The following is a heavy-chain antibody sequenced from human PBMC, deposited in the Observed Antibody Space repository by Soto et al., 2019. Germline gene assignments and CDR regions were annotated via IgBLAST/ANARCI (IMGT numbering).Heavy chain of an antibody. CDR2: IKQDGSEK. V-gene: IGHV3-7*05. D-gene: IGHD6-13*01. J-gene: IGHJ6*02. CDR3: ARDLRIAAAGIYYYGMDV. Sequence: GGSLRLSCAASGFTFSSYWMSWVRQAPGKGLEWVANIKQDGSEKYYVDSVKGRFTISRDNAKNSLYLQINSLRAEDTAVYYCARDLRIAAAGIYYYGMDVWGQGTTVTVSS. CDR1: GFTFSSYW.